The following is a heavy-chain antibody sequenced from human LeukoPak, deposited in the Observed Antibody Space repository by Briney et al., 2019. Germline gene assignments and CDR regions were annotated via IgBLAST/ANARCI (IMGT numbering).Heavy chain of an antibody. V-gene: IGHV1-2*02. Sequence: ASVKVSCKASGYTFTSYYMHWVRQAPGQGLEWMGWINPNSGGTNYAQKFQGRVTMTMDTSISTAYMELSRLRSDDTAVYYCARDSPETNYCSGGSCYSGLVDYWGQGTLVTVSS. D-gene: IGHD2-15*01. J-gene: IGHJ4*02. CDR1: GYTFTSYY. CDR2: INPNSGGT. CDR3: ARDSPETNYCSGGSCYSGLVDY.